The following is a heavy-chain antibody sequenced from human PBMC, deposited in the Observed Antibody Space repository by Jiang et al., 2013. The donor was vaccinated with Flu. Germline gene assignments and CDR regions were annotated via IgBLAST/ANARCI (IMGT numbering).Heavy chain of an antibody. J-gene: IGHJ4*02. D-gene: IGHD1-26*01. V-gene: IGHV5-51*01. Sequence: GAEVKKPGESLKISCKGSGYSFTSYWIGWVRQMPGKGLEWMGIIYPADSDTRYSPSFQGQVTISADKSISTAYLQWSSLKASDTAMYYCARHSGWIVRPTPSPDYWGQGTLVTVSS. CDR2: IYPADSDT. CDR3: ARHSGWIVRPTPSPDY. CDR1: GYSFTSYW.